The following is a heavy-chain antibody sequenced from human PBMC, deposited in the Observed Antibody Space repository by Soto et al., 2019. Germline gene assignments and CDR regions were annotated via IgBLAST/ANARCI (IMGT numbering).Heavy chain of an antibody. V-gene: IGHV4-59*01. CDR2: IYYSGST. CDR1: GGSISSYY. J-gene: IGHJ3*02. Sequence: SETLSLTCTVSGGSISSYYWSWIRQPPGKGLEWIGYIYYSGSTNYNPSLKSRVTISVDTSKNQFSLKLSSVTAADTAVYYCAADQISQDAFDIRGQGTMVT. CDR3: AADQISQDAFDI.